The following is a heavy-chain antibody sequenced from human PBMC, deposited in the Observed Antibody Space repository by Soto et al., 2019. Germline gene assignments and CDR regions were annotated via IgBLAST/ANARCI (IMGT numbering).Heavy chain of an antibody. J-gene: IGHJ4*02. V-gene: IGHV3-30*18. CDR3: AKERKNGDYPIDC. D-gene: IGHD4-17*01. CDR1: GFTFSSDG. CDR2: ISYDGSNK. Sequence: QVQLVESGGGVVQPGRSLRLSCAASGFTFSSDGMHWVRQAPGKGLEWVAVISYDGSNKYYADSVKGRFTISRDNSKNTLYLQMNSLRAEDTAVYYCAKERKNGDYPIDCWGQGTLVTVSS.